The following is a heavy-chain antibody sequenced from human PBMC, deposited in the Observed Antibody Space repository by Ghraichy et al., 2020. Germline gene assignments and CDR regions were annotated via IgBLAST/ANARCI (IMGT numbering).Heavy chain of an antibody. J-gene: IGHJ4*02. V-gene: IGHV4-39*01. CDR2: IYYSGST. CDR3: ARQGIAAPRGY. D-gene: IGHD6-13*01. Sequence: SETLSLTCTVSGGSISSSSYYWGWIRQPPGKGLEWIGSIYYSGSTYYNPSLKSRVTISVDTSKNQFSLKLSSVTAADTAVYYCARQGIAAPRGYWGQGTLVTVSS. CDR1: GGSISSSSYY.